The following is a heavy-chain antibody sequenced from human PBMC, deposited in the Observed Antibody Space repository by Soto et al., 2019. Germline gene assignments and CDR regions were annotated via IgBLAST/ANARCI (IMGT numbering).Heavy chain of an antibody. CDR2: IRNKAKGYTT. Sequence: EVHLVESGGDLVQPGGSLRLSCVVSGFTFSDHYMDWVRQAPGKGLEWVGRIRNKAKGYTTEYATSVTGRFTISRDESMNSVFLLMNRLKTEDTAVYYCASDREGDPGILYWGQGTLVTVSS. D-gene: IGHD2-21*02. J-gene: IGHJ1*01. CDR3: ASDREGDPGILY. CDR1: GFTFSDHY. V-gene: IGHV3-72*01.